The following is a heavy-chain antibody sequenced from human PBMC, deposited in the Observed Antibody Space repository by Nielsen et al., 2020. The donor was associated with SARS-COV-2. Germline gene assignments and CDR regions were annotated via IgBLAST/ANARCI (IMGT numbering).Heavy chain of an antibody. CDR2: IIPIFGTA. Sequence: SVKVSCKASGGTFSSYAISWVRQAPGQGLGWMGGIIPIFGTANYAQKFQGRVTITADESTSTAYMELSSLRSEDTAVYYCARDPWGLVGATDWGQGTLVTVSS. CDR3: ARDPWGLVGATD. D-gene: IGHD1-26*01. J-gene: IGHJ4*02. CDR1: GGTFSSYA. V-gene: IGHV1-69*13.